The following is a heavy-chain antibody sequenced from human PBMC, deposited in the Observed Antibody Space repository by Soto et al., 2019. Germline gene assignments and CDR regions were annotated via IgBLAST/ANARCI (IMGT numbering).Heavy chain of an antibody. CDR1: GFTFDDYA. V-gene: IGHV3-9*01. J-gene: IGHJ4*02. CDR2: ISWNSGSI. Sequence: EVQLVASGGGLVQPGRSLRLSCAASGFTFDDYAMHWVRQAPGKGLEWVSGISWNSGSIGYADSVKGRFTISRDNAKNSLYLQMNSLRAEDTALYYCARPGNGDYGYFDYWGQGTLVTVSS. D-gene: IGHD4-17*01. CDR3: ARPGNGDYGYFDY.